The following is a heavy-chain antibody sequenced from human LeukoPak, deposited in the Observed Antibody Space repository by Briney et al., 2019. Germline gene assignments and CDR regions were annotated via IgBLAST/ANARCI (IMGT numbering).Heavy chain of an antibody. V-gene: IGHV3-30*03. CDR2: ISYDGSNK. CDR1: GFTFSSYG. D-gene: IGHD5-18*01. CDR3: ARSKQLLWAFDI. J-gene: IGHJ3*02. Sequence: GRSLRLSCAASGFTFSSYGMHWVRQAPGKGLEWVAVISYDGSNKYYADSVKGRFTISRDNSKNTLYLQMNSLRAEDTAVYYCARSKQLLWAFDIWGQGTMVTVSS.